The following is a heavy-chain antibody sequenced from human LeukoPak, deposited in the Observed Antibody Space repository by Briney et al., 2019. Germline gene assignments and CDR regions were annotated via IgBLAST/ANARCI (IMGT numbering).Heavy chain of an antibody. D-gene: IGHD4-23*01. CDR3: ARDYGGDY. CDR2: ISYDGSNK. CDR1: GFTFSSYG. Sequence: GGSLRLSCAASGFTFSSYGMHWVRQAPGKGLEWVAVISYDGSNKYCADSVKGRFTISRDNSKNTLYLQMNSLRAEDTAVYYCARDYGGDYWGQGTLVTVSS. J-gene: IGHJ4*02. V-gene: IGHV3-30*03.